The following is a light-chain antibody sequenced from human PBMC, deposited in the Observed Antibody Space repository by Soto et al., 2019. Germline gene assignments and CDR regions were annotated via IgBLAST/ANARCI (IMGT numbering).Light chain of an antibody. CDR1: SSDVGNYNL. CDR3: CSYAGSNIYVV. J-gene: IGLJ2*01. Sequence: QSAPTQPASVSGSPGQSITISCTGTSSDVGNYNLVSWYQQHPGKAPKLMIYEGSKRPSGVSNRFSGSKSGNTASLTISGLQAEDEADYYCCSYAGSNIYVVFGGGTKLTVL. CDR2: EGS. V-gene: IGLV2-23*01.